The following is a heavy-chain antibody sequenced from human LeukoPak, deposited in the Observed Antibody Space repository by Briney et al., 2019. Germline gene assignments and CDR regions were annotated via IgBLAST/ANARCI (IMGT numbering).Heavy chain of an antibody. CDR2: ISSSGSTI. J-gene: IGHJ3*02. CDR1: GFTFSDYY. V-gene: IGHV3-11*04. CDR3: ARSASVGYCSGGSCGGAFDI. D-gene: IGHD2-15*01. Sequence: PGGSLRLSCAASGFTFSDYYMSWIRQAPGKGLEWVSYISSSGSTIYYADSVKGRFTISRDNAKNSLYLQMNSLRAEDTAVYYCARSASVGYCSGGSCGGAFDIWGQGTMVTVSS.